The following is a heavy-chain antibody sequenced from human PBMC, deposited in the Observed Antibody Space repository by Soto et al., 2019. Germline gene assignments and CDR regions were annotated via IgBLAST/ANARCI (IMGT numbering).Heavy chain of an antibody. J-gene: IGHJ4*02. CDR3: ARGRREAFDY. CDR1: GGSSSICY. CDR2: IYYSGST. Sequence: SEALSLTCTVSGGSSSICYGRWIRQPPGKGLEWIGYIYYSGSTNYNPSLKSRVTISVYTSKNQFSLKLSSVTAADPAVYYCARGRREAFDYWGPGTVVTVSS. V-gene: IGHV4-59*01.